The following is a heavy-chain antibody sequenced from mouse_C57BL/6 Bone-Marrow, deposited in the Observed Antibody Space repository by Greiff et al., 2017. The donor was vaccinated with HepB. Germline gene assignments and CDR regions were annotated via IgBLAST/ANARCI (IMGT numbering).Heavy chain of an antibody. Sequence: DVMLVESGGGLVKPGGSLKLSCAASGFTFSDYGMHWVRQAPEKGLEWVAYISSGSSTIYYADTVKGRFTISRDNAKNTLFLQMTSLRSEDTAMYYCALDSSGYLYYFDYWGQGTTLTVSS. V-gene: IGHV5-17*01. CDR2: ISSGSSTI. CDR1: GFTFSDYG. D-gene: IGHD3-2*02. CDR3: ALDSSGYLYYFDY. J-gene: IGHJ2*01.